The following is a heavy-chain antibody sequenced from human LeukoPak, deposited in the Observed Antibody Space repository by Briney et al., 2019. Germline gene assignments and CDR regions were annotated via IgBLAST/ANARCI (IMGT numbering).Heavy chain of an antibody. Sequence: ASVTLSCKASGYTFTSYYMHWVRQAPGQGLEWMGIINPSGGSTSYAQKFQGRVTRTRDTSTSTVYMELSSLRSEDTAVYYCARDFEEWLRSVWFDPWGQGTLVSASS. J-gene: IGHJ5*02. V-gene: IGHV1-46*01. CDR2: INPSGGST. CDR1: GYTFTSYY. CDR3: ARDFEEWLRSVWFDP. D-gene: IGHD5-12*01.